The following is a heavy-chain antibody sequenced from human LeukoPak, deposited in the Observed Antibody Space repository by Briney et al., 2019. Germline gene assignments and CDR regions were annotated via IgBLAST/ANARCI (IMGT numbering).Heavy chain of an antibody. J-gene: IGHJ4*02. Sequence: SETLSLTCTVSGGSISSYCWSWIRQPAGKGLEWIGRIYTSGSTNYNPSLKSRVTMSVDTSKNQFSLKLSSVTAADTAVYYCASDDTVTTFAFDYWGQGTLVTVSS. CDR3: ASDDTVTTFAFDY. CDR2: IYTSGST. V-gene: IGHV4-4*07. CDR1: GGSISSYC. D-gene: IGHD4-11*01.